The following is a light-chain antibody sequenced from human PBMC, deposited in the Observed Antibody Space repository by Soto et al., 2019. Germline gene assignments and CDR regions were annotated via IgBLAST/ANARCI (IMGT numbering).Light chain of an antibody. Sequence: EIMLTQSPGTLSLSTGERATLSCRVSQSISSNYLAWYQHEPVQAPRLLIYDASSRATGIPDRFSGGGSGTDFTLTISRLEPEDFAVYYCPQFSSYPHTFGGGTKVDNK. CDR1: QSISSNY. CDR2: DAS. V-gene: IGKV3-20*01. CDR3: PQFSSYPHT. J-gene: IGKJ4*01.